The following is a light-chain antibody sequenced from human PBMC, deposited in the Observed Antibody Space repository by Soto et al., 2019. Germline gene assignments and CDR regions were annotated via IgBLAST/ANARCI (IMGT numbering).Light chain of an antibody. V-gene: IGKV3-11*01. CDR2: DAS. CDR1: QRVSRH. Sequence: EIVLTQSPATLSLSPGERATLSCRASQRVSRHLAWYQQKPGQAPRLLIYDASNRATGIPARFRGSGSGTDFTLTISSLEPEDFAVYYCQQRNNWPPVTFGGGTKVDIK. J-gene: IGKJ4*01. CDR3: QQRNNWPPVT.